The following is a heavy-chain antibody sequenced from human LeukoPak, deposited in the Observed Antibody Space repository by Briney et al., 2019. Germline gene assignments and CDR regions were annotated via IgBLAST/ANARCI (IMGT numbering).Heavy chain of an antibody. CDR1: GFTLSTYW. J-gene: IGHJ4*02. CDR3: ARSGRWLQLGGDY. Sequence: GGSLRLSCAASGFTLSTYWMSWVRQAPGKGLEWVANIKQDGSEKYYVDSVKGRFTISRDNAKNSLYLQMNSLRAEDTAVYYCARSGRWLQLGGDYWGQGTLVTVSS. D-gene: IGHD5-24*01. CDR2: IKQDGSEK. V-gene: IGHV3-7*01.